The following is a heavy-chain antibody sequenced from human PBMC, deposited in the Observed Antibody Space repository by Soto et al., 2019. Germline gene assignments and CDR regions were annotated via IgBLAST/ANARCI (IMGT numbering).Heavy chain of an antibody. V-gene: IGHV4-31*03. Sequence: SETLSLTCTVSGGSITRGGYYWSWIRQHPEKGLEWIGYIYNSGTTYYNPSLKSRVTISVDTSKNQFSLKLTSVTAADSAVYYCARDSGYSYGPIDYWGQGTLVTVSS. D-gene: IGHD5-18*01. CDR2: IYNSGTT. CDR1: GGSITRGGYY. CDR3: ARDSGYSYGPIDY. J-gene: IGHJ4*02.